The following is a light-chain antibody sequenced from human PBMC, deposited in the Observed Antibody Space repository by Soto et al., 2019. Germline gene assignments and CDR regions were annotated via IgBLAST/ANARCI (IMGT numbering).Light chain of an antibody. CDR1: QSISSW. CDR2: DAS. Sequence: DIQMTQSPSTLSASVGDRVTITCRASQSISSWLAWYQQKPGKAPKLLIYDASSLESGVPSRFSGSGSGTEFTLTISSLQPDDFATYDCQQYNSLLTFGGGTKVEIK. V-gene: IGKV1-5*01. CDR3: QQYNSLLT. J-gene: IGKJ4*01.